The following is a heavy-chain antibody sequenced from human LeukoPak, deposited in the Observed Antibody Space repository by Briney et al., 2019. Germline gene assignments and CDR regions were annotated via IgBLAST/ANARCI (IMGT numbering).Heavy chain of an antibody. CDR2: IYYSGST. J-gene: IGHJ4*02. CDR1: GGSISSYY. D-gene: IGHD5-18*01. Sequence: SETLSLTCTVSGGSISSYYWSWIRQPPGKGLEWIGYIYYSGSTNYNPSLKSRVTISVDTSKNQFSLKLSSVTAADTAVYYCARHRYSYGAYYFDYWGQGTLVTVPS. CDR3: ARHRYSYGAYYFDY. V-gene: IGHV4-59*08.